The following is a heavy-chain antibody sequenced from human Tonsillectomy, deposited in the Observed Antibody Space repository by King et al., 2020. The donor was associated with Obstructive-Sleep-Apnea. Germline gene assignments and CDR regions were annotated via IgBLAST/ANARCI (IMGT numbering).Heavy chain of an antibody. V-gene: IGHV3-30*18. CDR2: ISHDGSNK. J-gene: IGHJ6*02. CDR1: GFTFSSYG. Sequence: VQLVESGGGVVQPGRSLGLSCAASGFTFSSYGMDWVRQAPGKGLEWVAIISHDGSNKYYADSVKGRFTISRDNSENTLYLQMNSLRAEDTAVYYCAKQLEYYYGMDVWGQGTTVTVSS. CDR3: AKQLEYYYGMDV. D-gene: IGHD3-3*01.